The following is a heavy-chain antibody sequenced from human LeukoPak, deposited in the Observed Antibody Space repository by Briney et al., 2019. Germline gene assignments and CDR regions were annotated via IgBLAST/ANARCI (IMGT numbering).Heavy chain of an antibody. V-gene: IGHV4-34*01. CDR1: GGSFSGYY. CDR2: INHSGST. CDR3: ARHRDFGVVKGYDY. J-gene: IGHJ4*02. D-gene: IGHD3-3*01. Sequence: SETLSLTCAVYGGSFSGYYWSWIRQPPGKGLEWIGEINHSGSTNYNPSLKSRVTISVDTSKNQFSLKLSSVTAADTAVYYCARHRDFGVVKGYDYWGQGTLVTVSS.